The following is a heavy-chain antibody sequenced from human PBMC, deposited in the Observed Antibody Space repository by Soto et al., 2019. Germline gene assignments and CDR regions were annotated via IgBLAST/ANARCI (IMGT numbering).Heavy chain of an antibody. Sequence: QITLKESGPTLVKPTQTLTLTCTFSGFSLSSTRMAVGWIRQPPGKALEWLALIYWDDDKRYSPFLKSRLTLTKDTTKNQVVLTMSNRDPVDTAIYYCAQIVVAGLGYYVDYWGQGTLVTVSS. D-gene: IGHD6-19*01. CDR1: GFSLSSTRMA. CDR3: AQIVVAGLGYYVDY. CDR2: IYWDDDK. V-gene: IGHV2-5*02. J-gene: IGHJ4*02.